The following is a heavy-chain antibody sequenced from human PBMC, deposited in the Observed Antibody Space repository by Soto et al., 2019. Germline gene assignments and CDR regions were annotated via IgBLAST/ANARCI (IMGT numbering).Heavy chain of an antibody. J-gene: IGHJ6*02. CDR1: GFTFSSYA. CDR3: ARDRRDYDFWSGYENYYYYGMDV. Sequence: QVQLVESGGGVVQPGRSLRLSCAASGFTFSSYAMHWVRQAPGKGLEWVAVISYDGSNKYYADSVKGRFTISRDNSKNPLYLQMNSLRAEDTAVYYCARDRRDYDFWSGYENYYYYGMDVWGQGTTVTVSS. V-gene: IGHV3-30-3*01. CDR2: ISYDGSNK. D-gene: IGHD3-3*01.